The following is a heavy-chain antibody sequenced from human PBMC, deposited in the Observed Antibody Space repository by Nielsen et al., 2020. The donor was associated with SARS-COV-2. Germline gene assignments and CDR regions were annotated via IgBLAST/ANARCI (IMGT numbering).Heavy chain of an antibody. Sequence: GGSLRLSCAASGFTFIKSAMHWVRQAPGQGLEWVATISHDGASRDYADSVKGRFTISRDNSKNTLHLQMNSLRADDTAVYYCAKDIRSRYNSGWYCFDYWGRGTLV. CDR1: GFTFIKSA. D-gene: IGHD6-19*01. J-gene: IGHJ4*02. V-gene: IGHV3-30-3*01. CDR3: AKDIRSRYNSGWYCFDY. CDR2: ISHDGASR.